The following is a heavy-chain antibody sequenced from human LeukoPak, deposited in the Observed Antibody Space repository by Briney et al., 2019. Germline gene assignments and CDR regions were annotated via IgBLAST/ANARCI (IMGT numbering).Heavy chain of an antibody. Sequence: PGGSLRLSCAASGFTFSSYGMHWVRQAPGKGLEWVAFIRYDGSNKYYADSVKGRFTISRDNSKNTLYLQMNSLRAEDTAVYYCAKRGLGDREAFDIWGQGTMVTVSS. CDR1: GFTFSSYG. CDR3: AKRGLGDREAFDI. J-gene: IGHJ3*02. V-gene: IGHV3-30*02. D-gene: IGHD2-21*02. CDR2: IRYDGSNK.